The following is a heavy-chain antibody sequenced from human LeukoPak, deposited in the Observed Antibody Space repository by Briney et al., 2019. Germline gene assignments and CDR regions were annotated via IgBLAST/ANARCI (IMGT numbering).Heavy chain of an antibody. CDR3: VRGSTLRHYQY. J-gene: IGHJ4*02. Sequence: SETLSLTCTVSGGXISSSTYYWGWIRRPPGKGLEWIGSIYYSGSTYYNPSLKSRVTVSVDTSKNQFSLKLSSVTAADTAVYYCVRGSTLRHYQYWGQGTLVTVSS. D-gene: IGHD3-16*01. CDR2: IYYSGST. CDR1: GGXISSSTYY. V-gene: IGHV4-39*01.